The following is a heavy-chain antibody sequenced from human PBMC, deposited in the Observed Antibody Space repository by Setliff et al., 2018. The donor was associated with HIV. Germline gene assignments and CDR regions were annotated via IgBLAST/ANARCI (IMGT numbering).Heavy chain of an antibody. D-gene: IGHD3-3*02. J-gene: IGHJ4*02. CDR3: ARGASLGRGGYYFDY. V-gene: IGHV1-69*05. CDR1: GGTFSSYA. CDR2: IIPIFGTA. Sequence: GASVKVSCKASGGTFSSYAISWVRQAPGQGLEWMGGIIPIFGTANYAQKFQGRVTITTDESTSTVYMELSSLRSEDTALYYCARGASLGRGGYYFDYWGQGTLVTVSS.